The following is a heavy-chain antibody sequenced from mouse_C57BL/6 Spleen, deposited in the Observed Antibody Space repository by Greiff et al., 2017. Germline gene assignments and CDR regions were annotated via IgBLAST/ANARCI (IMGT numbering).Heavy chain of an antibody. Sequence: QVQLQQPGAELVKPGASVKLSCKASGYTFTSYWMHWVKQRPGQGLEWIGMIHPNSGSTNYNEKFKSKATLTVDKSSSTAYMQLSSLTSEDSAVYYCARGAGTSSYAMDYWGQGTSVTVSS. CDR3: ARGAGTSSYAMDY. CDR2: IHPNSGST. D-gene: IGHD4-1*01. J-gene: IGHJ4*01. V-gene: IGHV1-64*01. CDR1: GYTFTSYW.